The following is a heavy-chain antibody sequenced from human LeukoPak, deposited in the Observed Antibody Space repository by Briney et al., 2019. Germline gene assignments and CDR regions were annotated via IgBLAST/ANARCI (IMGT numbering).Heavy chain of an antibody. V-gene: IGHV4-31*03. Sequence: PSQTLSLTCTVSGGSLRSGADFWSWIRQHPGKGLEWIGYIQDNGKTYYNPSLKTRVTISADTSKNQFSPKLTSVIAADTAVYYCASHSGYDRDWGQGTLVTVTS. CDR2: IQDNGKT. CDR1: GGSLRSGADF. CDR3: ASHSGYDRD. D-gene: IGHD5-12*01. J-gene: IGHJ4*01.